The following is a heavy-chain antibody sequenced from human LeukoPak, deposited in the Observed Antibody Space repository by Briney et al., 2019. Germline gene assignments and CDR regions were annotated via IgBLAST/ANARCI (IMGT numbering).Heavy chain of an antibody. D-gene: IGHD2-21*01. CDR2: IYTRGST. CDR1: GAPISSYS. Sequence: PWGTLSLTCTVSGAPISSYSGSWIRKPAGKGLEWLGRIYTRGSTHYNPALKSRVIMSVDTSKNQSSKKLSAVTAADTVLYCCARSDADNYYYYYMDVWGKGTTVTISS. V-gene: IGHV4-4*07. J-gene: IGHJ6*03. CDR3: ARSDADNYYYYYMDV.